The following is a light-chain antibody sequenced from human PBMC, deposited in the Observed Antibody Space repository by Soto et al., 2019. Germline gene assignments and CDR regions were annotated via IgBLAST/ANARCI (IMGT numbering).Light chain of an antibody. Sequence: QSVLTQPPSASGTPGQTVTISCSGSSSNIGSYYVYWYQLLPGTATNLLIYWNDQRPSGVPDRFSGSKSGTSASLAISGLRSEEEDDYYCGAWDDRLSAYVFGSGTKLTVL. CDR2: WND. J-gene: IGLJ1*01. V-gene: IGLV1-47*01. CDR1: SSNIGSYY. CDR3: GAWDDRLSAYV.